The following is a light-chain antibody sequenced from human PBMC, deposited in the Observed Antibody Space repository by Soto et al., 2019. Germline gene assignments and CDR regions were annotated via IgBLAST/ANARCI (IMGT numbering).Light chain of an antibody. CDR1: RSNIGAGYD. CDR2: SNN. Sequence: QSVLTQPPSVSGAPGQRVTISCTGSRSNIGAGYDVHWYQQLPGTAPKLLIYSNNQRPSGVPDRFSGSKSGTSASLAISGLQSEDEADYYCAAWDDSLNGYVFGTGTKLTVL. J-gene: IGLJ1*01. V-gene: IGLV1-40*01. CDR3: AAWDDSLNGYV.